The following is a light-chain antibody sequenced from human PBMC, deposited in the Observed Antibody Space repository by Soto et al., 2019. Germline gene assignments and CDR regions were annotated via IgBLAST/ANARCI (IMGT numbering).Light chain of an antibody. V-gene: IGKV3-20*01. CDR2: GAS. Sequence: DIGLKLAPVTLSSSPPLAAAVSYMASQTVSTNYLAWYQQKPGQAPRLLIYGASKRATGIPDRFSGSGSGTDFTLTISRLEPEDFAVYYCQQYGLSSTFGEGTMVDI. J-gene: IGKJ4*02. CDR1: QTVSTNY. CDR3: QQYGLSST.